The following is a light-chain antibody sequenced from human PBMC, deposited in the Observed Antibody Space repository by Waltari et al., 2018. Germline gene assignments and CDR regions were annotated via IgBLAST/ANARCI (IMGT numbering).Light chain of an antibody. J-gene: IGLJ1*01. CDR1: NIERRS. CDR2: DDS. V-gene: IGLV3-21*03. Sequence: SYVLTQPPSVSVAPGKTARVTCGGNNIERRSVHWYQQKPGRAPALVVYDDSDRPSGIPEGFSGSNSGNTATLSISGVEAGDEADYYCQVWDRTSDHLYVFGTGTKVTVL. CDR3: QVWDRTSDHLYV.